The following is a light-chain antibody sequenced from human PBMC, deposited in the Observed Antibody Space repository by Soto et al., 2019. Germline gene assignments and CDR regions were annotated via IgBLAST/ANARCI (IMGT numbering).Light chain of an antibody. CDR2: DAS. CDR3: QQRSNGPPWVFT. CDR1: QSVSSY. V-gene: IGKV3-11*01. Sequence: EIVLTQSPATLSLSPGERATLSCRASQSVSSYLAWYQQKPGQAPRLLIYDASNRATGIPARFSGSGSGTGFTLTISSLEPEDFAVYYCQQRSNGPPWVFTFGPGTKVYIK. J-gene: IGKJ3*01.